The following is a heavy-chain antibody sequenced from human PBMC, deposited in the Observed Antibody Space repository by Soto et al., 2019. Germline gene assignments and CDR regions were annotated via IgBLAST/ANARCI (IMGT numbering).Heavy chain of an antibody. V-gene: IGHV1-18*04. CDR2: ISAYNGNT. Sequence: QVQLVQSGAEVKKPGASVKVSCKASGYTFTSSGISWVRQAPGQGLEWMGWISAYNGNTNYAQKLQGRVTMTPDTSTSTAYMELRSLRSDDTAVYYCARDPIRCAYCGGDCYLARFYPWGQGTLVTVSS. CDR1: GYTFTSSG. D-gene: IGHD2-21*02. J-gene: IGHJ5*02. CDR3: ARDPIRCAYCGGDCYLARFYP.